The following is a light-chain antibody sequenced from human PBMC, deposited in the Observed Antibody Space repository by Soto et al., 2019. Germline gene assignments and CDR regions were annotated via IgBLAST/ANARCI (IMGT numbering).Light chain of an antibody. CDR2: DAS. V-gene: IGKV1-5*01. Sequence: DIQMTQSPSTLSASVGARVTITCRASQSISSWLAWYQQKPGKAPKLLSYDASSLESGVPSRFSGSGSGTEFTLTISSLQPDDFATYYCQQYNSYSYTFGQGTKLEIK. CDR3: QQYNSYSYT. CDR1: QSISSW. J-gene: IGKJ2*01.